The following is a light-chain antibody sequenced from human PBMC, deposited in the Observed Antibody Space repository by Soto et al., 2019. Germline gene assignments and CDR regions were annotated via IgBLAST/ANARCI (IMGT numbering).Light chain of an antibody. Sequence: EIVLTQSPATLSLSPGERATLSCRASQSVSSYLAWYQQKPGQAPRLLIYDTFNRATGIPARFSGSGSGTDFTLTISSLAPEDFAVYYCQQRNAWPLTFGQGTKLEI. CDR2: DTF. CDR1: QSVSSY. V-gene: IGKV3-11*01. J-gene: IGKJ2*01. CDR3: QQRNAWPLT.